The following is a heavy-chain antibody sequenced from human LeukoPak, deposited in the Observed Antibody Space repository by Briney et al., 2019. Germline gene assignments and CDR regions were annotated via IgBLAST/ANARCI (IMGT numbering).Heavy chain of an antibody. J-gene: IGHJ3*02. V-gene: IGHV1-18*01. CDR1: GYTFTSYG. D-gene: IGHD1-26*01. Sequence: GASVKVSCKASGYTFTSYGISRVRQAPGQGLEWMGWISAYNGNTNYAQKLQGRVTMTTDTSTSTAYMELRSLRSDDTAVYYCARDRWELLTSPGAFDIWGQGTMVTVSS. CDR2: ISAYNGNT. CDR3: ARDRWELLTSPGAFDI.